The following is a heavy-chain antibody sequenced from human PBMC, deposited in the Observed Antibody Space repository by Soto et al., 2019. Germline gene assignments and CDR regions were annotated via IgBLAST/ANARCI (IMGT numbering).Heavy chain of an antibody. CDR1: GVSINSGGYY. CDR2: IYYTGHT. V-gene: IGHV4-31*03. D-gene: IGHD1-1*01. Sequence: QVQLQESGPGLVKPSQTLSLTCSVSGVSINSGGYYWSWLRHHPGKGLEWIGYIYYTGHTFYNASLKGRVAMSLDTCENQFSLKLSSVTAADTAVYYCARGSQLERDALDIWGQGTMVTVSS. J-gene: IGHJ3*02. CDR3: ARGSQLERDALDI.